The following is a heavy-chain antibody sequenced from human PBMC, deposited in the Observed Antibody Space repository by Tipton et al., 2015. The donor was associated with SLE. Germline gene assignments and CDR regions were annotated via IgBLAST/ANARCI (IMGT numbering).Heavy chain of an antibody. Sequence: TLSLTCTVSGGSISSHYWSWIRQPPGKGLEWIGYIYYSGSTNYNPSLKSRVTISVDTSKNQFSLKLRSVTAADTAVYYCARPLWFGESPAFDIWGQGTMVTVSS. CDR2: IYYSGST. CDR1: GGSISSHY. J-gene: IGHJ3*02. CDR3: ARPLWFGESPAFDI. D-gene: IGHD3-10*01. V-gene: IGHV4-59*11.